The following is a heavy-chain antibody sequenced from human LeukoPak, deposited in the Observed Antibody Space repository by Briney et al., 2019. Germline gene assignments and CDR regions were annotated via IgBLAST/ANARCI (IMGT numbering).Heavy chain of an antibody. D-gene: IGHD3-10*01. CDR2: ISSSSKYT. Sequence: GGSLRLSCAASGFTFSSYTMNWVRQAPGKGLEWVSSISSSSKYTYYVDSMKGRITISRDDARNSLYLQMNSLRAEDTAMYYCARDYSGDYWGQGTLVTVSS. CDR1: GFTFSSYT. V-gene: IGHV3-21*01. CDR3: ARDYSGDY. J-gene: IGHJ4*02.